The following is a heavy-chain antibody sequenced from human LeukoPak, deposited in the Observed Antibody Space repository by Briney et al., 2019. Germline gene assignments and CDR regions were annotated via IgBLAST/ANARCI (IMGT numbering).Heavy chain of an antibody. J-gene: IGHJ4*02. Sequence: SETLSLTCTVSGYSISSGYYWCWIRPPPGKVLEWIGSSYHSGSTYYNPSLKSRVTISVDTSKNQFSLKLSCVTAADTAVYYCARDEGGKMSYYASSGYGDWGQGTPVTVSS. CDR2: SYHSGST. CDR3: ARDEGGKMSYYASSGYGD. D-gene: IGHD3-22*01. V-gene: IGHV4-38-2*02. CDR1: GYSISSGYY.